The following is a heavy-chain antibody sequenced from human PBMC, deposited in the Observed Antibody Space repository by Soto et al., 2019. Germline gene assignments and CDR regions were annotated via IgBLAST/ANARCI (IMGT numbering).Heavy chain of an antibody. CDR3: ARAAPEADYYYGMDV. J-gene: IGHJ6*02. D-gene: IGHD6-19*01. CDR2: INHSGST. V-gene: IGHV4-39*07. Sequence: SGPTLVNPTQTLTLTCTFSGFSLSTSGMCVSWIRQPPGKGLEWIGEINHSGSTNYNPSLKSRVTISVDTSKNQFSLKVSSVTAADTAIYYCARAAPEADYYYGMDVWGQGT. CDR1: GFSLSTSGM.